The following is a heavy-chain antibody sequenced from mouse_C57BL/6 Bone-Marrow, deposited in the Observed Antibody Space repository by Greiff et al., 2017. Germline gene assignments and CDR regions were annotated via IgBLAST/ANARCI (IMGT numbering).Heavy chain of an antibody. CDR1: GYTFTSYW. D-gene: IGHD1-1*01. CDR2: IDPSDSYT. CDR3: ARSLSSYPYCFDY. Sequence: QVQLQQPGAELVRPGTSVKLSCKASGYTFTSYWMHWVKQRPGQGLEWIGVIDPSDSYTNYNQKFKGKATLTVDTSSSTAYMQLSSLTSEDSAVYYCARSLSSYPYCFDYWGQGTTLTVSS. V-gene: IGHV1-59*01. J-gene: IGHJ2*01.